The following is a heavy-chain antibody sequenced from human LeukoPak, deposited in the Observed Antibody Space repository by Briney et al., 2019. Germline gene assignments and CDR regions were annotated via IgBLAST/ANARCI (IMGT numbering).Heavy chain of an antibody. V-gene: IGHV3-48*03. J-gene: IGHJ4*02. CDR1: GFTFSSYE. Sequence: PGGSLRLSCAASGFTFSSYEMNWVRQAPGKGLEWVSYISSSGSTIYYADSVKGRFTISRDNVKNSLYLQMNSLRAEDTAVYYCARGLAVAGTGEYWGQGTLVTVSS. CDR3: ARGLAVAGTGEY. D-gene: IGHD6-19*01. CDR2: ISSSGSTI.